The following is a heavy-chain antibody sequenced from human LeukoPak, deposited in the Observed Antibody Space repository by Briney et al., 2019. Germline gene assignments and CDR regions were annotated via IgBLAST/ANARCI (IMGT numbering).Heavy chain of an antibody. CDR1: GFTFSSYW. V-gene: IGHV3-74*01. CDR2: INSDGSST. J-gene: IGHJ6*03. Sequence: QPGGSLRLSCAASGFTFSSYWMHWVRQAPGKGLVWVSRINSDGSSTSYVDSVKGRFTISRDNAKNTLYLQMNSLRAEDTAVYYCARDRYYYYYMDVWGKGTTVTVSS. CDR3: ARDRYYYYYMDV.